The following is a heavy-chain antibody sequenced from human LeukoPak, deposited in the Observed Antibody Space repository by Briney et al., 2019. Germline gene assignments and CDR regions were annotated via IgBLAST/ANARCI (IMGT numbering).Heavy chain of an antibody. CDR1: GGSISSYY. D-gene: IGHD3-3*01. J-gene: IGHJ4*02. V-gene: IGHV4-59*12. CDR2: VYYSGST. CDR3: ASPYDFWSGYYL. Sequence: SETLSLTCTVSGGSISSYYWSWIRQPPGKGLEWIGYVYYSGSTNYNPSLKSRVTMSVDTSKNQFSLKLSSVTAADTAVYYCASPYDFWSGYYLWGQGTLVTVSS.